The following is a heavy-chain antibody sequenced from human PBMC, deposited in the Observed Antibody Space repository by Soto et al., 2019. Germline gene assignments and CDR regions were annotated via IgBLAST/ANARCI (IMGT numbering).Heavy chain of an antibody. V-gene: IGHV3-21*01. CDR1: GFTVCTYS. Sequence: GSPRLCCAACGFTVCTYSMNWVRQDPGKGLEWVSTLSSSSTYIYYADSVKGRFTISRDNAKNSLYLQMNSLRAEDTALYYCARSEGGAAGTVHFQFWGRGTLVTVSS. CDR2: LSSSSTYI. D-gene: IGHD6-13*01. CDR3: ARSEGGAAGTVHFQF. J-gene: IGHJ1*01.